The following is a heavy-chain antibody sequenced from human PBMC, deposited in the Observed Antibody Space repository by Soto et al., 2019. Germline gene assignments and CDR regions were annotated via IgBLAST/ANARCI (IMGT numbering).Heavy chain of an antibody. CDR3: AKLVPAPIKSFPLLGPLYP. V-gene: IGHV1-69*01. Sequence: QVQLVQSGAEVKKPGSSLKVSCKASGGTLSSHTITWVRQAPGQGLEWMGGIFPISHSAPYAPNFQDRGTTTADESTSTGYLELSSLRLQDTAVYYCAKLVPAPIKSFPLLGPLYPWGPGTLVTVSS. CDR2: IFPISHSA. D-gene: IGHD1-20*01. CDR1: GGTLSSHT. J-gene: IGHJ5*02.